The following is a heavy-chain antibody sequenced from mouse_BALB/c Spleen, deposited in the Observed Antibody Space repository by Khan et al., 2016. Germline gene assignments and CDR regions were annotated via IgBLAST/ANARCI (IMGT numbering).Heavy chain of an antibody. CDR3: AREGLRRGFAY. V-gene: IGHV5-4*02. CDR1: GFTFSDYY. J-gene: IGHJ3*01. CDR2: ISDGGSYT. Sequence: EVELVESGGGLVKPGGSPKLSCAASGFTFSDYYMYWVRQTPEKRLEWVATISDGGSYTYYPDSVKGRFTISRDNAKNNLYLQMSSLKSEDTAMYYWAREGLRRGFAYWGQGTLVTVSA. D-gene: IGHD2-4*01.